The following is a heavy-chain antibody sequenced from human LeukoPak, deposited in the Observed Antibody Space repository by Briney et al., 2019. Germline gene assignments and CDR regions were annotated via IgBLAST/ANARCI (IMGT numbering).Heavy chain of an antibody. V-gene: IGHV3-23*01. D-gene: IGHD2-2*01. CDR1: GFTFSSYA. J-gene: IGHJ3*02. CDR3: AKDQIVVVPAADRPDAFDI. CDR2: ICGSGGST. Sequence: GGSLRLSCAASGFTFSSYAMSWVRQAPGKGLEWVSAICGSGGSTYYADSVKGRFTISRDNSKNTLYLQMNSLRAEDTAVYYCAKDQIVVVPAADRPDAFDIWGQGTMVTVSS.